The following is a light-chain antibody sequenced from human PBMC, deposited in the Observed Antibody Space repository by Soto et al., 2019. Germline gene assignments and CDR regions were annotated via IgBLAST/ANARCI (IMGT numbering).Light chain of an antibody. CDR1: QSVTSSY. V-gene: IGKV3-20*01. J-gene: IGKJ4*01. CDR3: QQYEKSPLT. CDR2: GAS. Sequence: EIVLTQSPGTLSLSPGERATLSCRASQSVTSSYLAWYQQKPGQAPRLLIYGASSRATGIPDRFSGSGSGTDFTLTVIRLEPEDFAVYYCQQYEKSPLTFGGGTKVDIK.